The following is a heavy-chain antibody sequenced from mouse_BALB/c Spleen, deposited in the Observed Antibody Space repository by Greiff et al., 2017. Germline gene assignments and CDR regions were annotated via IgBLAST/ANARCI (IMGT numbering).Heavy chain of an antibody. D-gene: IGHD2-4*01. Sequence: VQLQQSGPQLVRPGASVKISCKASGYSFTSYWMHWVKQRPGQGLEWIGMIDPSDSETRLNQKFKDKATLTVDKSSSTAYMQLSSPTSEDSAVYYCARPTMITTGGYFDYWGQGTTLTVSS. CDR3: ARPTMITTGGYFDY. V-gene: IGHV1S127*01. J-gene: IGHJ2*01. CDR2: IDPSDSET. CDR1: GYSFTSYW.